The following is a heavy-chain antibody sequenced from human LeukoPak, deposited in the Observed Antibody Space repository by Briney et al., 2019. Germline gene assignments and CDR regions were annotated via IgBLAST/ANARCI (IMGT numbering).Heavy chain of an antibody. J-gene: IGHJ3*02. V-gene: IGHV4-61*01. CDR3: ARGKTYYDISKDAFDI. CDR2: IYYSGST. CDR1: GGSVTSGSYY. D-gene: IGHD3-22*01. Sequence: PSETLSLTCTVSGGSVTSGSYYWSWIRQPPGKGLEWIGYIYYSGSTNYNPSLKSRVIISVDTSKNQFSLKLSSVTAADTAVYYCARGKTYYDISKDAFDIWGQGTMVTVSS.